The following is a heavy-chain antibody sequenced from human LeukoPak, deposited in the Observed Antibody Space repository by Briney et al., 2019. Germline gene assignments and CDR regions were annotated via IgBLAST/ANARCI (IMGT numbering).Heavy chain of an antibody. CDR1: GFTFSRNT. V-gene: IGHV3-64D*06. D-gene: IGHD3-10*01. Sequence: PGGSLRLSCSASGFTFSRNTMHWVRQAPGKGLEYVAGTTDTGGSTYYAYSVKGRFTISRDNSKNTLYPQVSSLRVEDTAVYYCVKDLSGTYSFDYWGQGTLVTVSS. CDR2: TTDTGGST. CDR3: VKDLSGTYSFDY. J-gene: IGHJ4*02.